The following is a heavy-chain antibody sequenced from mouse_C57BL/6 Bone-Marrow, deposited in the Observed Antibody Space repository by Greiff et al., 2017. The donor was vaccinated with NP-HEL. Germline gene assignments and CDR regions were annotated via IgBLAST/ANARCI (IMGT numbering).Heavy chain of an antibody. CDR1: GFTFSDYG. V-gene: IGHV5-15*01. Sequence: EVKLMESGGGLVQPGGSLKLSCAASGFTFSDYGMAWVRQAPRKGPEWVAFISNLAYSIYYADTVTGRFTISRENAKNTLYLEMSSLRSEDTAMYYCARLYGSSPFAYWGLGTLVTVSA. J-gene: IGHJ3*01. CDR2: ISNLAYSI. D-gene: IGHD1-1*01. CDR3: ARLYGSSPFAY.